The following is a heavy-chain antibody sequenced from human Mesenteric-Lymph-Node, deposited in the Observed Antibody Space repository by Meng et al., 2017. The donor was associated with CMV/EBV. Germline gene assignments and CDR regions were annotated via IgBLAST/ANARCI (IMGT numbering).Heavy chain of an antibody. CDR1: GFTFGDYA. CDR2: IRSKAYGGTT. CDR3: ARRGNNGRALDV. D-gene: IGHD2-8*01. Sequence: GESLKISCTASGFTFGDYAMSWVRQAPGKGLEWVGFIRSKAYGGTTEYAASVKGRFTISRDDSKSVAYLQMDSLKTEDTAVYYCARRGNNGRALDVWGQGTTVTVSS. V-gene: IGHV3-49*04. J-gene: IGHJ6*02.